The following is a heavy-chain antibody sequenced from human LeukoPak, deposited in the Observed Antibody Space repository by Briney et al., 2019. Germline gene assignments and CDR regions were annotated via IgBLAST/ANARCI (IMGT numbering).Heavy chain of an antibody. Sequence: SETLSLTCTVSGGSISSGGYYWSWIRQHPGKGLERIGYIYCSGSTYYNPSLKSRVTISVDTSKNQFSLKLSSVTAADTAVYYCAREVLRDGMDVWGQGTTVTVSS. CDR3: AREVLRDGMDV. CDR1: GGSISSGGYY. V-gene: IGHV4-31*03. CDR2: IYCSGST. D-gene: IGHD3-3*01. J-gene: IGHJ6*02.